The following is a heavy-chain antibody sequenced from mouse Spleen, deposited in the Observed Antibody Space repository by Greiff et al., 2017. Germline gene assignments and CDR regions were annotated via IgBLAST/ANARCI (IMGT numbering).Heavy chain of an antibody. Sequence: EVKLVESGGGLVKPGGSLKLSCAASGFTFSDYGMHWVRQAPEQGLEWVAYISSGSSTIYYADTVKGRFTISGDNAKNTLFLQMTSLRSEDTAKYYCAMVGRGNYYAMDCWGQGTSVTVAS. CDR2: ISSGSSTI. J-gene: IGHJ4*01. V-gene: IGHV5-17*01. CDR3: AMVGRGNYYAMDC. D-gene: IGHD1-1*02. CDR1: GFTFSDYG.